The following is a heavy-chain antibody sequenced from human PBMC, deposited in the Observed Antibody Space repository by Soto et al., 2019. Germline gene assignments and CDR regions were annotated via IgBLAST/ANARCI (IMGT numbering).Heavy chain of an antibody. CDR3: AKSLNDFWSGYDYYYGMDV. Sequence: PGGSLRLSCAASGFTFNNYAMNWVRQAPRKGPEWVSAISSRGGSIYYADYVKGRFTISRDNSKNTLYLQMNSLRAGDTAVYYCAKSLNDFWSGYDYYYGMDVWGKGTTVTVSS. J-gene: IGHJ6*04. D-gene: IGHD3-3*01. CDR1: GFTFNNYA. V-gene: IGHV3-23*01. CDR2: ISSRGGSI.